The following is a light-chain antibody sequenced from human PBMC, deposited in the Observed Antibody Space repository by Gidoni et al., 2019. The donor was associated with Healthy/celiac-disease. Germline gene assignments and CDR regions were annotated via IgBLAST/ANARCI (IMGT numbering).Light chain of an antibody. CDR1: SSDVGGYNY. V-gene: IGLV2-14*03. CDR2: DVS. Sequence: QSALTQPASVSGSPAQSITISCTGTSSDVGGYNYVSGYQQHPVKAPKLMINDVSHRPSGVSNRFSGSKSGNTASLTISGLQAEDEADYYCSSYTSSSTLAVFGGGTKLTVL. CDR3: SSYTSSSTLAV. J-gene: IGLJ2*01.